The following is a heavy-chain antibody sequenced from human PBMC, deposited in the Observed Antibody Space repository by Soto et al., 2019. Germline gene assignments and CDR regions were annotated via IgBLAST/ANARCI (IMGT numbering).Heavy chain of an antibody. D-gene: IGHD1-26*01. CDR3: ARAPVGFYDY. V-gene: IGHV3-64*01. Sequence: PGESLRLSCAASGFTFSTYAMHWVRQAPGKGLEYVSAITSDGGNTYYASSVKGRFTISRDNSKNTLYLQMGSLRAEDMAVYYCARAPVGFYDYWGQGTLVTVSS. CDR2: ITSDGGNT. CDR1: GFTFSTYA. J-gene: IGHJ4*02.